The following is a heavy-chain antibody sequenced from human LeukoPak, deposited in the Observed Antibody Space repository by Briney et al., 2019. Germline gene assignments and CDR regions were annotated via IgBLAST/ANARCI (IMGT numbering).Heavy chain of an antibody. CDR2: ISSSSSTI. D-gene: IGHD2-15*01. CDR3: AKAILGYCSGGSCYPFDY. J-gene: IGHJ4*02. CDR1: GFTFSSYS. V-gene: IGHV3-48*01. Sequence: GGSLRLSCAASGFTFSSYSMNWVRQAPGKGLEWVSYISSSSSTIYYADSVKGRFTISRDNSKNTLYLQMNSLRAEDTAVYYCAKAILGYCSGGSCYPFDYWGQGTLVTVSS.